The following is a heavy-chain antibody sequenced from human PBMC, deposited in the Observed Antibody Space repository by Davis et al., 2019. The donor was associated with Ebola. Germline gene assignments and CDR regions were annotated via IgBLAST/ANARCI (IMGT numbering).Heavy chain of an antibody. CDR1: GFTFSSYW. V-gene: IGHV3-30*18. CDR3: AKDGGEVLEWFYYYYGMDV. J-gene: IGHJ6*02. CDR2: ISYDGSNK. Sequence: GESLKISCAASGFTFSSYWMSWVRQAPGKGLEWVAVISYDGSNKYYADSVKGRFTISRDNSKNTLYLQMNSLRAEDTAVYYCAKDGGEVLEWFYYYYGMDVWGQGTTVTVSS. D-gene: IGHD3-3*01.